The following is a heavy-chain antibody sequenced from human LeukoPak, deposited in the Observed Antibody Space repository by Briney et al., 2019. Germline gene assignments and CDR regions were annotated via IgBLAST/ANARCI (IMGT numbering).Heavy chain of an antibody. CDR2: ISPTGSTT. V-gene: IGHV3-74*01. CDR3: ARGPNSKWSGLDF. J-gene: IGHJ4*02. Sequence: GSLRLSCTASGFSFSGHWMHWARQLPGKGLVWVSRISPTGSTTSYADSVKGRFTVSRDNAKNTLYLQVNNLRAEDTAVYYCARGPNSKWSGLDFWGQGTLLTVSS. D-gene: IGHD3-10*01. CDR1: GFSFSGHW.